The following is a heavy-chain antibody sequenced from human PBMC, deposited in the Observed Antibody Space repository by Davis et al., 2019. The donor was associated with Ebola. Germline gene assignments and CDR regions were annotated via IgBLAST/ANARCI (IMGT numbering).Heavy chain of an antibody. CDR1: GYSFSTYW. V-gene: IGHV5-51*01. CDR3: TRRMVRDGLDV. CDR2: IYPGDSDA. J-gene: IGHJ6*02. Sequence: GESPKTSCKGSGYSFSTYWIAWVRQKPGPGLEWMGIIYPGDSDARYSPSVQGQVTFSVDKSTSTAYLQWSSLKASDTAVYYCTRRMVRDGLDVWGQGTTVTVSS. D-gene: IGHD3-10*01.